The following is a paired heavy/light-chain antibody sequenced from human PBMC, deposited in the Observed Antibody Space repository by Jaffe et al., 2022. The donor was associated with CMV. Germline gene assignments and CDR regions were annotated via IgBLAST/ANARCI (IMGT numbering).Heavy chain of an antibody. CDR3: ARRGEATWQLMIGHFFDS. Sequence: QLQLQESGPGLVKPSETLSLTCTVSGGSISSSDYSWGWIRQPPGKGLEWIGNIFYSGSSYYNPSLKGRVTISVDTSKNQFSLKLTSVTAADTAVYYCARRGEATWQLMIGHFFDSWGQGTLVTVSS. CDR1: GGSISSSDYS. V-gene: IGHV4-39*01. J-gene: IGHJ4*02. CDR2: IFYSGSS. D-gene: IGHD1-26*01.
Light chain of an antibody. Sequence: SSELTQDPAVSVALGQTVRITCQGDSLRRYYASWYQQKPGQAPALVIYGKNNRPSGIPDRFSGSYSGNTASLTISGAQAEDEADYYCNSRDSSDNHEYVFGTGTKVTVL. CDR1: SLRRYY. CDR3: NSRDSSDNHEYV. CDR2: GKN. J-gene: IGLJ1*01. V-gene: IGLV3-19*01.